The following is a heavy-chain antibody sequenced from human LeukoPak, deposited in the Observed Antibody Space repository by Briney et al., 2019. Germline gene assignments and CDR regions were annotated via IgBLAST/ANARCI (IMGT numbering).Heavy chain of an antibody. CDR1: GGSISSYY. D-gene: IGHD3-22*01. V-gene: IGHV4-59*01. Sequence: SETLSLTCTVSGGSISSYYWSWIRQPPGKGLEWIGYIYYSGSTNYNPSLKSRVTISVDTSKNQFSLQLSSVTAADTAVYYCARLQYISGYYWNWYFDLWGRGTLVTVSS. CDR2: IYYSGST. CDR3: ARLQYISGYYWNWYFDL. J-gene: IGHJ2*01.